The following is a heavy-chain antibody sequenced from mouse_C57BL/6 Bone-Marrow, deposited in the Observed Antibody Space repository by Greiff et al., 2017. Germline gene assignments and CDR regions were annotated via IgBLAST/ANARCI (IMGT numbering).Heavy chain of an antibody. J-gene: IGHJ1*03. CDR1: GYTFTSYW. Sequence: QVQLQQPGAELVKPGASVKMSCKASGYTFTSYWITWVKQRPGQGLEWIGDIYPGCGSTNYNEKFKSKATLTVDTTASTAYMQLSSLTSEDSAVYYCAREGIYYDYHGNFDVWGTGTTVTVSS. CDR2: IYPGCGST. D-gene: IGHD2-4*01. CDR3: AREGIYYDYHGNFDV. V-gene: IGHV1-55*01.